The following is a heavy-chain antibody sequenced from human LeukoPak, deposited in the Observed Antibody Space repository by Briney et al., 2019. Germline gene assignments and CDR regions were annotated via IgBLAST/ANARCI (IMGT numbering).Heavy chain of an antibody. CDR2: ISSSSSYI. V-gene: IGHV3-21*01. D-gene: IGHD4-17*01. J-gene: IGHJ4*02. CDR3: ERCDYGDYVFNY. Sequence: GGSLRLSCAASVFTFSSYSMTRVRQAPGKGLEWVSSISSSSSYIYYADSVKGRFTISRDNAKNSLYLQMNSLRAEDTAVYYCERCDYGDYVFNYWGPGTLVTVSS. CDR1: VFTFSSYS.